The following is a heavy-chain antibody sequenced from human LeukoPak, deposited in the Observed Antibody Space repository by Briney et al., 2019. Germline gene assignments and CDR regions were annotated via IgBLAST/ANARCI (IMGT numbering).Heavy chain of an antibody. CDR2: ISGSGGST. J-gene: IGHJ4*02. Sequence: GASLRLSCAASGFTFSSYAMSWVRQAPGKGLEWVSAISGSGGSTYYADSVKGRFTISRDNSKNTLYLQMNSLRAEDTAVYYCAKLVPGCSSTSCYPGFDYWGQGTLVTVSS. V-gene: IGHV3-23*01. D-gene: IGHD2-2*01. CDR1: GFTFSSYA. CDR3: AKLVPGCSSTSCYPGFDY.